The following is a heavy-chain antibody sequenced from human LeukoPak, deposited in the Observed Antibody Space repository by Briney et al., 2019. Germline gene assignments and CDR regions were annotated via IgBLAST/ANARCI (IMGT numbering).Heavy chain of an antibody. CDR2: INGDGSRT. Sequence: GGSLRLSCAASGFTFSSYWMSWVRQAPGKGLVWVSGINGDGSRTKYEDSVKGRFTVSRDNAKNTLYLQMNSLRAEDTAVYYCASPYSSGLWGQGTLVTVSS. CDR1: GFTFSSYW. CDR3: ASPYSSGL. V-gene: IGHV3-74*03. D-gene: IGHD6-25*01. J-gene: IGHJ1*01.